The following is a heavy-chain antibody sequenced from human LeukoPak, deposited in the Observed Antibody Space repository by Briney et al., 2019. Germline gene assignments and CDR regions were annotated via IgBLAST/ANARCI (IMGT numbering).Heavy chain of an antibody. J-gene: IGHJ4*02. CDR3: TTERRAINYFDY. CDR1: GFTFSNAW. D-gene: IGHD3-9*01. CDR2: IKSKTDGGTT. Sequence: PGGYLRLSCAASGFTFSNAWMSWVRQAPGKGLEWVGRIKSKTDGGTTDYAAPVKGRFTISRDDSKNTLYLQMNSLKTEDTAVYYCTTERRAINYFDYWGQGTLVTVSS. V-gene: IGHV3-15*01.